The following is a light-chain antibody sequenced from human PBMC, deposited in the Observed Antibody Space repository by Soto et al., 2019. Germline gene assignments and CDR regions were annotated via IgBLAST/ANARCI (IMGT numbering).Light chain of an antibody. CDR3: AVWDDSLSGVV. J-gene: IGLJ3*02. CDR1: SSNIGTNY. CDR2: GNN. Sequence: QSVLTQPPSESGTPGQTVTISSSGSSSNIGTNYVFCYQHLPGTAPKLLIYGNNQRPSGVPDRFSGSRSGTSASLAISGLRPEDEADYYCAVWDDSLSGVVFGGGTKLTVL. V-gene: IGLV1-47*01.